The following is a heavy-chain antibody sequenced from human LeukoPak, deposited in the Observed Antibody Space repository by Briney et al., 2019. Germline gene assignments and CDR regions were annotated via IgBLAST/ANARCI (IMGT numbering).Heavy chain of an antibody. CDR1: GFTFNNYA. D-gene: IGHD6-19*01. J-gene: IGHJ4*02. CDR2: IRGGGSAT. CDR3: AKDPGSSGWFLDY. V-gene: IGHV3-23*01. Sequence: GGSLRLSCAASGFTFNNYAMNWVRQAPGKGLEWVSVIRGGGSATYYADSVKGRFTISRDNSKNTLYLQMNSLRAEDTAVYYCAKDPGSSGWFLDYWGQGTLVTVSS.